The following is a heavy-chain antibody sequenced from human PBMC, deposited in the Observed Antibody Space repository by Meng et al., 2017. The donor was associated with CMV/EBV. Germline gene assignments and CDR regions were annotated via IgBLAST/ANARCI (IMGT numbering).Heavy chain of an antibody. V-gene: IGHV1-2*02. CDR2: INPNSGGT. CDR1: GYTFTGYY. Sequence: ASVKVSCKASGYTFTGYYMHWVRQAPGQGLEWMGWINPNSGGTNYAQKFQGRVTMTRDTSISTAYMELSRLRSDDTAVYYCARDRRGSSRPIYYGMDVWGQGTTVTVSS. J-gene: IGHJ6*02. D-gene: IGHD2-2*01. CDR3: ARDRRGSSRPIYYGMDV.